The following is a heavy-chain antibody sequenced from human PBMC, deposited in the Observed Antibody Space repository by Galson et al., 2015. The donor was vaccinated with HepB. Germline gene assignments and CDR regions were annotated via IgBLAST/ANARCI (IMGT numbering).Heavy chain of an antibody. CDR2: INPSGGST. CDR1: GYTFTSYY. D-gene: IGHD4-17*01. V-gene: IGHV1-46*03. J-gene: IGHJ5*02. CDR3: TRDPVMGTEYGDSSGWFDP. Sequence: SVKVSCKASGYTFTSYYMHWVRQAPGQGLEWMGIINPSGGSTSYAQKFQGRVTMTRDTSTSTVYMDLSGLRSEDTAVYYCTRDPVMGTEYGDSSGWFDPWGQGTLVTVSS.